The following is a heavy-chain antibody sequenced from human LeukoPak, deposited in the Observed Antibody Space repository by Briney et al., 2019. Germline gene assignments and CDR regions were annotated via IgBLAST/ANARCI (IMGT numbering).Heavy chain of an antibody. Sequence: SGPTLLNPTQTLTLTCTFSGFSLSTSGVSVSWIRQPPGKALEWLSLIDWDDDKYYSTSLKTRLTISKDTSKNQVVLTMTNMDPVDTATYYCARIWLTRSYYFDYWGQGTLVTVSS. CDR1: GFSLSTSGVS. CDR2: IDWDDDK. V-gene: IGHV2-70*01. CDR3: ARIWLTRSYYFDY. D-gene: IGHD5-12*01. J-gene: IGHJ4*02.